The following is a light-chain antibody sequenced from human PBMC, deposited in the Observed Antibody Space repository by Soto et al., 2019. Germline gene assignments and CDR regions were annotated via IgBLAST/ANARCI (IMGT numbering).Light chain of an antibody. Sequence: EIVMTQSPATLSVSPGERATLSCRASQSVDSNLAWYQQKPGQAPRLLIFGASTRATGIPARFSGSGSGTDFTLTISSLQSEDFGVYFCQQYDNWNLTFGAGTKV. CDR2: GAS. V-gene: IGKV3D-15*01. J-gene: IGKJ4*01. CDR3: QQYDNWNLT. CDR1: QSVDSN.